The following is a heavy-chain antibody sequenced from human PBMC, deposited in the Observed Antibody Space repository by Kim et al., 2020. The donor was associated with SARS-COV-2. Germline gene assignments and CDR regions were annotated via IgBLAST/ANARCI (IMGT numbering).Heavy chain of an antibody. CDR1: GGTFSSYA. J-gene: IGHJ4*02. CDR3: ASNAYYYDSSGYYPLWY. V-gene: IGHV1-69*13. CDR2: IIPIFGTA. D-gene: IGHD3-22*01. Sequence: SVKVSCKASGGTFSSYAISWVRQAPGQGLEWMGGIIPIFGTANYAQKFQGRVTITADESTSTAYMELSSLRSEDTAVYYCASNAYYYDSSGYYPLWYWGQGTLVTVSS.